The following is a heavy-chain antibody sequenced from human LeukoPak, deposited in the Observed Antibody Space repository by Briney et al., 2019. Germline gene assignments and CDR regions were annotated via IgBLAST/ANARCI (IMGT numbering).Heavy chain of an antibody. J-gene: IGHJ4*02. Sequence: GGSLRLSCAASGFTFSSYGMSWVRQAPGKWLEWVSAISGSGGGTYYADSVKGRFTISRDNSKNTLYLQMNSLRAEDTAVYYCAKDDYYDTSGYRDWGQGTLVTVSS. CDR1: GFTFSSYG. CDR2: ISGSGGGT. CDR3: AKDDYYDTSGYRD. V-gene: IGHV3-23*01. D-gene: IGHD3-22*01.